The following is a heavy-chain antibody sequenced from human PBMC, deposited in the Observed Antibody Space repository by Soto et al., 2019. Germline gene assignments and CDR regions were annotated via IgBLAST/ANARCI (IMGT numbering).Heavy chain of an antibody. D-gene: IGHD6-19*01. J-gene: IGHJ4*02. CDR3: ARDRYRSGWADLDY. Sequence: QVQLVESGGGVVQPGRSLRLSCAASGFTFSSYGMHWVRQAPGKGLEWVAVIWYDGSNKYYADSVKGRFTISRDNSKNTLYLKINGRRVEDTAVYYCARDRYRSGWADLDYWGQGTLVTVSP. V-gene: IGHV3-33*01. CDR2: IWYDGSNK. CDR1: GFTFSSYG.